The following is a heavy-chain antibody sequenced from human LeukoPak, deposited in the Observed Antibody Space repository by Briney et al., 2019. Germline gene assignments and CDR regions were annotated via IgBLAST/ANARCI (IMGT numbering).Heavy chain of an antibody. J-gene: IGHJ4*02. CDR3: ARWAGGFDY. CDR2: ISQGGSEK. V-gene: IGHV3-7*05. D-gene: IGHD1-26*01. Sequence: PGGSLRLSCAASEFTFGNYWMTWVRQAPGKGLEWVANISQGGSEKYYVDSVKGRFTISRDNAKNSLYLQMNSLRAEDTAVYYCARWAGGFDYWGQGTLVTVFS. CDR1: EFTFGNYW.